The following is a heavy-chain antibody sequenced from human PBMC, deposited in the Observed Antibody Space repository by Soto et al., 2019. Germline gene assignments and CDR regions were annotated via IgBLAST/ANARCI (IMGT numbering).Heavy chain of an antibody. CDR3: ARSGNRDGYNFGDAFDI. V-gene: IGHV4-39*01. D-gene: IGHD5-12*01. J-gene: IGHJ3*02. CDR1: GGSISSSSYY. CDR2: IYYSGST. Sequence: SETLSLTCTVSGGSISSSSYYWGWIRQPPGKGLEWIGSIYYSGSTYYNPSLKSRVTISVDTSKNQFSLKLSSVTAADTAVYYCARSGNRDGYNFGDAFDIWGQGTMVTVSS.